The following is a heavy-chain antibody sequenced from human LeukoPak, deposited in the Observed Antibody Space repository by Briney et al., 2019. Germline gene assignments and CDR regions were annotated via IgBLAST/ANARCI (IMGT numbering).Heavy chain of an antibody. CDR3: ARDQNFHDSGGYYGIDC. CDR1: GYTFTGYY. CDR2: INPNNGGT. D-gene: IGHD3-22*01. V-gene: IGHV1-2*02. Sequence: ASVKVSCKASGYTFTGYYMHWVRQAPGQGLEWIGWINPNNGGTNYAQKFQDRVTMTRDTSISTAYMELSRLTSDDTAAYYCARDQNFHDSGGYYGIDCWGQGTLVTVSS. J-gene: IGHJ4*02.